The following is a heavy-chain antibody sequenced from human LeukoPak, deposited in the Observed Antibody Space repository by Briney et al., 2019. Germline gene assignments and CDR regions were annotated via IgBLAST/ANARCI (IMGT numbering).Heavy chain of an antibody. CDR3: ARVVGAAAGTRVGIRFFDH. Sequence: PSETLSLTCTVSGGSISSGGYYWSWIRQPPGKGLEWIGYIYHSGSTYYNPSLKSRVTISVDRSKKQFSLKLSSVTAADTAVYYCARVVGAAAGTRVGIRFFDHWGQGTLVTVSS. CDR1: GGSISSGGYY. V-gene: IGHV4-30-2*01. D-gene: IGHD6-13*01. J-gene: IGHJ4*02. CDR2: IYHSGST.